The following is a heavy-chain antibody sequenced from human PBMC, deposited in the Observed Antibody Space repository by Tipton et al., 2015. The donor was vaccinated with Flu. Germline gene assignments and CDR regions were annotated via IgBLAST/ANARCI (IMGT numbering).Heavy chain of an antibody. D-gene: IGHD1-1*01. V-gene: IGHV3-11*04. Sequence: LSLTCTVSGGSISSSSYYWSWIRQPAGKGLEWVSYISSSGSTIYYADSVKGRFTISRDNAKNSLYLQMNSLRAEDTAVYYCARDRGTYRPYYFDYWGQGTLVTVSS. CDR3: ARDRGTYRPYYFDY. CDR2: ISSSGSTI. CDR1: GGSISSSSYY. J-gene: IGHJ4*02.